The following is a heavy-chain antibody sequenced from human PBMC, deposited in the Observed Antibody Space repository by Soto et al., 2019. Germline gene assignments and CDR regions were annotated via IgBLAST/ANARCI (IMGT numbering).Heavy chain of an antibody. D-gene: IGHD3-3*01. Sequence: GGSLRLSCAASGFIFRNYWMSWVRQAPGKGLEWVANIKEDGSDKYYVDSVKGRFTISRDNAKDSMYLQMNSLRAEDTAVYYWGMQGVGRSSYEFDCWGQGALVTVSS. CDR1: GFIFRNYW. CDR3: GMQGVGRSSYEFDC. J-gene: IGHJ4*02. CDR2: IKEDGSDK. V-gene: IGHV3-7*05.